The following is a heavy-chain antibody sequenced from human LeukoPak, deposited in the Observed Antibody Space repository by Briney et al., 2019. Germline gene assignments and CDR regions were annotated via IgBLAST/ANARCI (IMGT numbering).Heavy chain of an antibody. J-gene: IGHJ5*01. CDR2: INHSGST. D-gene: IGHD3-10*01. V-gene: IGHV4-39*07. CDR1: GDSISSGDYY. CDR3: ARRPRGIIIKSWFDS. Sequence: SETLSLTCTVSGDSISSGDYYWSWIRQPPGKGLEWIGEINHSGSTNYNPSLKSRVIILLDTSKNQFSLNLTSVTAADTAVYYCARRPRGIIIKSWFDSWGQGTLVTVSA.